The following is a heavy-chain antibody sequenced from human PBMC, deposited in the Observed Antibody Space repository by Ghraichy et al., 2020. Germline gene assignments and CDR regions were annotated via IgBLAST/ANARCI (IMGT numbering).Heavy chain of an antibody. V-gene: IGHV3-21*01. D-gene: IGHD3-16*01. CDR2: LSSRSSYI. CDR3: ARGPIMITFGGGTAFYI. J-gene: IGHJ3*02. Sequence: IEWVSSLSSRSSYIYYADSVKGRFNISRDKAKNSLYLQMNSLRAEDTAVYYCARGPIMITFGGGTAFYIWGQGTMV.